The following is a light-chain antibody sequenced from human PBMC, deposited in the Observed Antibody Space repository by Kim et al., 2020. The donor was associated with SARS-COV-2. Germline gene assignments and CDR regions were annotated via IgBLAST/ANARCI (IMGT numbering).Light chain of an antibody. CDR1: QPVANNY. J-gene: IGKJ2*01. V-gene: IGKV3-20*01. CDR3: HQYSSSQQT. CDR2: AAS. Sequence: LSPGERATPSCRASQPVANNYLAWYQQRPGQAPRILIYAASTRVVGIPERFSGSGSGADFTLTISSLEPGDFAVYYCHQYSSSQQTFGQGTRVEI.